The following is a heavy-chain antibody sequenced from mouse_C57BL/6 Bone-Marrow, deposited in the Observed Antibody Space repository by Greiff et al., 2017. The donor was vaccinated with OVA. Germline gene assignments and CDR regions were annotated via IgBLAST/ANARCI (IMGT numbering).Heavy chain of an antibody. J-gene: IGHJ1*03. D-gene: IGHD2-4*01. CDR1: GYTFTSYW. Sequence: VQLQQPGAELVMPGASVKLSCKASGYTFTSYWMHWVKQRPGQGLEWIGEIDPSDSYTNYNQKFQGKSTLTVDTSSSTAYMQLSSLTSVDSAVYYWASYDYDGSYWYFDVWGTGTTVTVSS. V-gene: IGHV1-69*01. CDR2: IDPSDSYT. CDR3: ASYDYDGSYWYFDV.